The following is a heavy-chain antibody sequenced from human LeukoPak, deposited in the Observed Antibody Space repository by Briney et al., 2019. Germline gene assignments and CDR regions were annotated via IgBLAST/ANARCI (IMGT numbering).Heavy chain of an antibody. V-gene: IGHV3-30*02. Sequence: PGGSLRLSCAASGFTFSSYGMHWVRQAPGKGLEWVAFIRYDGSNKYYADSVKGRFTISRDNSKNTLYLQMNSLRAEDTAVYYCAKVRGLYSGPAAYWGQGTLVTVSS. D-gene: IGHD5-12*01. CDR1: GFTFSSYG. CDR3: AKVRGLYSGPAAY. J-gene: IGHJ4*02. CDR2: IRYDGSNK.